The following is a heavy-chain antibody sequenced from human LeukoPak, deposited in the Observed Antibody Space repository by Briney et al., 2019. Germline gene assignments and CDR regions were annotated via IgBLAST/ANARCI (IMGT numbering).Heavy chain of an antibody. D-gene: IGHD2-21*02. CDR2: INHSGST. CDR1: GGSFSGYY. CDR3: ARRIVVVTAKRRGLFDY. J-gene: IGHJ4*02. Sequence: SETLSLTCAVYGGSFSGYYWSWIRQPPGKGLEWIGEINHSGSTNYNPSLKSRVTISVDTSKNQFSLKLGSVTAADTAVYYCARRIVVVTAKRRGLFDYWGQGTLVTVSS. V-gene: IGHV4-34*01.